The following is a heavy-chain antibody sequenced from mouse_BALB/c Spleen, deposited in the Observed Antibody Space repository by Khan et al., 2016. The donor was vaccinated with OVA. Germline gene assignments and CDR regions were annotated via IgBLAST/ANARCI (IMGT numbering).Heavy chain of an antibody. Sequence: EVELVESGGGLVQPGGSRKLSCVASGFTFTSFGMHWVRQAPEKGLEWVAYISGDSSTVYYTDTVKGRFTISRDKPKNTLFLQMTSLRSEDMAIYYCARSYFYGYYFDQWGQGTTLTVSS. CDR2: ISGDSSTV. CDR1: GFTFTSFG. D-gene: IGHD1-1*01. J-gene: IGHJ2*01. V-gene: IGHV5-17*02. CDR3: ARSYFYGYYFDQ.